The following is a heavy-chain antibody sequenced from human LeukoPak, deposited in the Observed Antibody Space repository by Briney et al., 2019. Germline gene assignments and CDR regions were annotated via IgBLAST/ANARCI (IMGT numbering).Heavy chain of an antibody. J-gene: IGHJ4*02. Sequence: ASEKVSCKASGYSCTSYGISWVRQATGQWLEWMGWISAYNGNTNYAQKLQGRVTMTTDTSTSTAYMELRSLRSDDTAVYYCARVSRPAAGSVSPYDYWGQGTLVTVSS. D-gene: IGHD6-13*01. V-gene: IGHV1-18*01. CDR3: ARVSRPAAGSVSPYDY. CDR2: ISAYNGNT. CDR1: GYSCTSYG.